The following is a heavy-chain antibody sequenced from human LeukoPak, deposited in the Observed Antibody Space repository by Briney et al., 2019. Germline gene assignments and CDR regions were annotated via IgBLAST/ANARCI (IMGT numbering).Heavy chain of an antibody. V-gene: IGHV4-4*07. D-gene: IGHD2-2*01. Sequence: PSETLSLTCTVSGGSISSYYWSWILQPAGKGLEWIGRIYTSGSTNYNPSLKSRVTISVDKSKNQFSLKLSSVTAADTAVYYCAREVIVVVPAATGDAFDIWGQGTMVTVSS. CDR3: AREVIVVVPAATGDAFDI. J-gene: IGHJ3*02. CDR2: IYTSGST. CDR1: GGSISSYY.